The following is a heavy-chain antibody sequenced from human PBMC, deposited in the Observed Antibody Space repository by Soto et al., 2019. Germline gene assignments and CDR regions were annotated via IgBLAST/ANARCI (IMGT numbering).Heavy chain of an antibody. Sequence: SETLSLTCTVSGGSITSGGYCWTWIRQHPVKGLEWMGHIYYSGSTSYNPSLKSRVTISIDTSKNQFSLKLTSVTAADTAVYYCARDGDYFGSGSPPLLSRWGQGTLVTVSS. D-gene: IGHD3-10*01. V-gene: IGHV4-31*03. CDR2: IYYSGST. CDR3: ARDGDYFGSGSPPLLSR. CDR1: GGSITSGGYC. J-gene: IGHJ4*02.